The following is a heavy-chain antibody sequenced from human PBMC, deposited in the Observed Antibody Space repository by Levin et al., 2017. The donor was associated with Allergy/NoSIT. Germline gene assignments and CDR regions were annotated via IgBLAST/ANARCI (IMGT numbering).Heavy chain of an antibody. D-gene: IGHD3-22*01. J-gene: IGHJ6*02. CDR1: GGSISSYY. V-gene: IGHV4-59*01. CDR2: IYYSGST. Sequence: SETLSLTCTVSGGSISSYYWSWIRQPPGKGLEWIGYIYYSGSTNYNPSLKSRVTISVDTSKNQFSLKLSSVTAADTAVYYCARVESGYSNYYYYGMDVWGQGTTVTVSS. CDR3: ARVESGYSNYYYYGMDV.